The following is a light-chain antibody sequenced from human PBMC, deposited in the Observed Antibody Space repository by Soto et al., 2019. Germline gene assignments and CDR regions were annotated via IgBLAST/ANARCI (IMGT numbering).Light chain of an antibody. CDR3: QQRSNWPPVA. Sequence: EIVLTQSPATLSLSPGERATLSCRASQSVSSYLAWYQQKPGQAPRLLIYDASNRATGIPAKFSGSGYGTDFTINIGSLEPEDFAIYYCQQRSNWPPVAFGGGTKVEIK. CDR2: DAS. J-gene: IGKJ4*01. CDR1: QSVSSY. V-gene: IGKV3-11*01.